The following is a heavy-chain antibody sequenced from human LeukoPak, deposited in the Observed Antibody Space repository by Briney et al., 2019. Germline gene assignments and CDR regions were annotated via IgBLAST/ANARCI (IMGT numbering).Heavy chain of an antibody. J-gene: IGHJ6*03. CDR2: IKQDGSEK. V-gene: IGHV3-7*01. D-gene: IGHD1-26*01. CDR3: ARDPYSGAYYEGYYYHYMDV. CDR1: GFTFSSYW. Sequence: PGGSLRLSCAASGFTFSSYWMSWVRQAPGKGLEWVANIKQDGSEKYYVDSVKGRFTISRDNAKNSLYLQTNSLRAEDTAVYYCARDPYSGAYYEGYYYHYMDVWGKGTTVTVSS.